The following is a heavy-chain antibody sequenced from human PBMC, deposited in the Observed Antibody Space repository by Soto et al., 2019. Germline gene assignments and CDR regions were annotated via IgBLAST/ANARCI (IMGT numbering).Heavy chain of an antibody. J-gene: IGHJ4*02. CDR2: IYYSGST. D-gene: IGHD2-2*01. V-gene: IGHV4-39*01. CDR3: ARYHEDIVVVPAATETGFDY. Sequence: SETLSLTCTVSGGSISSSSYYWGWIRQPPGKGLEWIGSIYYSGSTYYNPSLKSRVTISVDTSKNQFSLKLSSVTAAGTAVYYCARYHEDIVVVPAATETGFDYWGQGTLVTVSS. CDR1: GGSISSSSYY.